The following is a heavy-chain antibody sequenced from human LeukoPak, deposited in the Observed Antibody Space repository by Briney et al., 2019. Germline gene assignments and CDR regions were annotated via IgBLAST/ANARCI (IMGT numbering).Heavy chain of an antibody. CDR3: ARGYCSSTSCSPGGYWFDP. J-gene: IGHJ5*02. V-gene: IGHV1-69*05. Sequence: SVKVSCKASGGTFSSYAISWVRQAPGQGREWRGGIIPIFGTANYAQKFQGRVTITTDESTSTAYMELSSLRSEDTAVYYCARGYCSSTSCSPGGYWFDPWGQGTLVTVSS. CDR2: IIPIFGTA. CDR1: GGTFSSYA. D-gene: IGHD2-2*01.